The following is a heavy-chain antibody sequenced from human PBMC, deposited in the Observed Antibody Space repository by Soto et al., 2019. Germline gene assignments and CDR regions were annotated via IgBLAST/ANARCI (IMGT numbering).Heavy chain of an antibody. CDR1: GFTSSSYG. Sequence: QVQLVGSGGGVAQPGRSLRLSCAASGFTSSSYGIHWVRQAPGKGLEWVAVTWCVGTNRYYADSVKGRSTISRDNTTSTLYRQMNRLRAEDTAVYYCARDFSVAGQMNWFDPWGQGTLVTVSS. V-gene: IGHV3-33*01. D-gene: IGHD6-19*01. J-gene: IGHJ5*02. CDR2: TWCVGTNR. CDR3: ARDFSVAGQMNWFDP.